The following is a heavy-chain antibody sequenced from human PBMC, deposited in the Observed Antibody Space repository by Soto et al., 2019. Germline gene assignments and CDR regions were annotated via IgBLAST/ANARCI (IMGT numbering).Heavy chain of an antibody. J-gene: IGHJ5*02. D-gene: IGHD2-2*01. CDR1: GFTFSTSG. CDR2: ISHDGSDK. V-gene: IGHV3-30*18. Sequence: GGSLRLSCAASGFTFSTSGMHWVRLAPGRGLEWVAVISHDGSDKNYAGSVKGRFTISRDNSKNTVYLQMNGLRPEDTAVYYCAKFYCSRIDCHNNWLDPWGLGTLVTVSS. CDR3: AKFYCSRIDCHNNWLDP.